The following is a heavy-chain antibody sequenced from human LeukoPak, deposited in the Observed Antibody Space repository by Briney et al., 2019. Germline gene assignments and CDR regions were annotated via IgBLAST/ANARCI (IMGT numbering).Heavy chain of an antibody. J-gene: IGHJ4*02. CDR1: GFTFSSYA. D-gene: IGHD6-13*01. CDR2: ISGSGGST. V-gene: IGHV3-23*01. Sequence: GGSLRLSCAASGFTFSSYAMSWVRQAPGKGLEWVSAISGSGGSTYYADSVKGRFTISRDNSKNTLYLQMNSLRAEDTAVYYCAKDNGWETGIAAAGIDYWGQGTLVTVSS. CDR3: AKDNGWETGIAAAGIDY.